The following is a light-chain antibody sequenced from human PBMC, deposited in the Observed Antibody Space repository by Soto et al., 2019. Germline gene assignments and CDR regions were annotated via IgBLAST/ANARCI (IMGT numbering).Light chain of an antibody. CDR2: DAS. Sequence: LTKSPGTLSLSPGQRATLSCRASQSVSSSYLAWYQQKPGQAPRLLIYDASSRASGIPDRFSGGGSGTDFTLTISRLEPEDFAVYYCQQFSSYPLTFGGGTKVDIK. J-gene: IGKJ4*01. V-gene: IGKV3-20*01. CDR3: QQFSSYPLT. CDR1: QSVSSSY.